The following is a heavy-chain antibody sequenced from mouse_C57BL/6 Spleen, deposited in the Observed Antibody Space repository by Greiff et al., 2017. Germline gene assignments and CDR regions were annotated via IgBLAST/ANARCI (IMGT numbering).Heavy chain of an antibody. D-gene: IGHD1-1*01. CDR1: GYTFTDYY. Sequence: QVQLQQSGPELVKPGASVKISCKASGYTFTDYYINWVKQRPGQGLEWIGWIFPGSGSTYYNEKFKGKSTLTVDKSSSTAYMLLSSLTSEDSAVYFCARREDYGSSAWFAYWGQGTLVTVSA. CDR2: IFPGSGST. J-gene: IGHJ3*01. CDR3: ARREDYGSSAWFAY. V-gene: IGHV1-75*01.